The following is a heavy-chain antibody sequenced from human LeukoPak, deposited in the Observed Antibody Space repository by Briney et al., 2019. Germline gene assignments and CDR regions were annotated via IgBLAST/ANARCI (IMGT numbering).Heavy chain of an antibody. D-gene: IGHD3-22*01. Sequence: ASVKVSCKVSGYTLTELSMHWVRQAPGKGLDWMGGFDPEDGETIYAQKFQGRVTMTEDTSTDTAYMELSSLRSEDTAVYYCATEGSTMRSFDIWGQGTMVTVSS. CDR3: ATEGSTMRSFDI. V-gene: IGHV1-24*01. CDR2: FDPEDGET. J-gene: IGHJ3*02. CDR1: GYTLTELS.